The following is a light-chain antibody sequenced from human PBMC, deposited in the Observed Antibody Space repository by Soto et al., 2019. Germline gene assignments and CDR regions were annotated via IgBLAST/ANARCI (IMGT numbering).Light chain of an antibody. J-gene: IGLJ1*01. CDR3: QVWDSSSYEGV. Sequence: SYELTQPPSVSVAPGQTARMTCGGENIGGKSVHWYQQKPGQAPVVVVFHDKDRPSGIPERFSGSNSESAATLTIARVEAGDEADYFCQVWDSSSYEGVFGHGTKRTVL. V-gene: IGLV3-21*02. CDR2: HDK. CDR1: NIGGKS.